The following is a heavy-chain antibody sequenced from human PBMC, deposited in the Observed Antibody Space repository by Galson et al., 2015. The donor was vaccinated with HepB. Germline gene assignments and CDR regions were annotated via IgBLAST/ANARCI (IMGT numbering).Heavy chain of an antibody. D-gene: IGHD2-15*01. CDR2: IYYSGST. CDR1: GGSISSSSYY. CDR3: ARHSRIGYCSGGSCYHDY. Sequence: LSLTCTVSGGSISSSSYYWGWIRQPPGKGLEWIGSIYYSGSTYYNPSLKSRVTISVDTSKNQFSLKLSSVTAADTAVYYCARHSRIGYCSGGSCYHDYWGQGTLVTVSS. V-gene: IGHV4-39*01. J-gene: IGHJ4*02.